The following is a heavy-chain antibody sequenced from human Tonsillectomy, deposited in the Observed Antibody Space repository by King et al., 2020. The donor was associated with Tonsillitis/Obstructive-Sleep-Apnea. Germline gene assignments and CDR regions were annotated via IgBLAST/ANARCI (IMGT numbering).Heavy chain of an antibody. Sequence: VQLPQWGAGLLKPSATLSLTCAVYGGSFSGYYWSWIRQPPGKGLEWIGEINHSGSTNYNPSLKSRVTISVDTSKNQFSLKLSSVTAADTAVYYCARVRAAAGIGYWGQGTLVTVSS. CDR1: GGSFSGYY. J-gene: IGHJ4*02. V-gene: IGHV4-34*01. CDR2: INHSGST. CDR3: ARVRAAAGIGY. D-gene: IGHD6-13*01.